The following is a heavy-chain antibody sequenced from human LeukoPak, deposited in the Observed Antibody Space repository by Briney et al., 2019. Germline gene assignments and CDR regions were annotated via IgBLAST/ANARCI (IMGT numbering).Heavy chain of an antibody. D-gene: IGHD1-14*01. CDR1: GGSISSGGYY. Sequence: PSQTLSLTCTVSGGSISSGGYYWSWIRQHPGKGLEWIGYIYYSGSTYYSPSLKSRVTISVDTSKNQFSLKLSSVTAADTAVYYCARVTTRGTRTRGYYFDYWGQGTLVTISS. J-gene: IGHJ4*02. CDR2: IYYSGST. V-gene: IGHV4-31*03. CDR3: ARVTTRGTRTRGYYFDY.